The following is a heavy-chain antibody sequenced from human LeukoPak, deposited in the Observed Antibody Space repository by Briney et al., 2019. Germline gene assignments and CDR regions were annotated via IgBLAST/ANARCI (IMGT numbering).Heavy chain of an antibody. D-gene: IGHD3-16*01. V-gene: IGHV4-59*01. J-gene: IGHJ6*02. Sequence: SETLSLTCTVSGGSISSYYWSWIRQPPGKGLEWIGYIYYSGNTNYNPSLKSRVTISVDTSKNQFSLKLSSVTAADTAVYYCARLNVGGVMIDYYYGMDVWGQGTTVTVSS. CDR3: ARLNVGGVMIDYYYGMDV. CDR2: IYYSGNT. CDR1: GGSISSYY.